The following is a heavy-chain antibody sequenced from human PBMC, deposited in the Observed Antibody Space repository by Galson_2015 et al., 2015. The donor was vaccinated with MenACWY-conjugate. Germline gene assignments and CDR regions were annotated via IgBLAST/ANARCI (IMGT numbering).Heavy chain of an antibody. V-gene: IGHV3-64D*06. J-gene: IGHJ5*02. Sequence: SLRLSCAASGFSFRSYAMHWVRQAAGKGLEYVSAVSSNGGTTHYADSVKGRFTISRDNSKNTLYLQMSSLRPEDTAMYYCVKDSAYDFWSGYSNWFDPWGQGTPVTVSS. CDR1: GFSFRSYA. CDR2: VSSNGGTT. CDR3: VKDSAYDFWSGYSNWFDP. D-gene: IGHD3-3*01.